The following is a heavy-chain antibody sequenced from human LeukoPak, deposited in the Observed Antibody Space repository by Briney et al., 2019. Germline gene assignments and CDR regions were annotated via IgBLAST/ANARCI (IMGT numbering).Heavy chain of an antibody. D-gene: IGHD3-22*01. CDR2: INPNSGGT. J-gene: IGHJ5*02. CDR1: GYTFTGYY. Sequence: ASVKVSCKASGYTFTGYYMHWVRQAPGQGLEWMGWINPNSGGTNYAQKFQSRVTMTRDTSISTAYMELSRLRSDDTAVYYCARDSSSGYYFPLNWFDPWGQGTLVTVSS. CDR3: ARDSSSGYYFPLNWFDP. V-gene: IGHV1-2*02.